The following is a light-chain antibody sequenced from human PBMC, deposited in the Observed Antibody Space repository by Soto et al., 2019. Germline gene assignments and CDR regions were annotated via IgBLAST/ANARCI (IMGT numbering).Light chain of an antibody. V-gene: IGLV2-14*01. CDR2: DVS. Sequence: QSVLAQPASVSGSPGQSITISCTGTSRDVGGYNYVSWYQQHPGKAPKLMIYDVSNRPSGVSNRFFGSKSGNTASPTISGLQAEDEADYYCSSYTSSSTNVFGTGTKVTVL. CDR1: SRDVGGYNY. J-gene: IGLJ1*01. CDR3: SSYTSSSTNV.